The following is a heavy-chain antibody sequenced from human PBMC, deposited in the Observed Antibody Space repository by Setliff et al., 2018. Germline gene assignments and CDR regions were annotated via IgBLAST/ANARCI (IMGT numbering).Heavy chain of an antibody. J-gene: IGHJ6*04. D-gene: IGHD2-2*01. Sequence: YAMDWVRQVPGRGLEWVSVISGSGGSTYYADSVKGRFTISRDNSKNTLYLQMNSLRAEDTAVYYCAKEFTVVVPAALALDVWGKGTTVTVSS. CDR2: ISGSGGST. V-gene: IGHV3-23*01. CDR1: YA. CDR3: AKEFTVVVPAALALDV.